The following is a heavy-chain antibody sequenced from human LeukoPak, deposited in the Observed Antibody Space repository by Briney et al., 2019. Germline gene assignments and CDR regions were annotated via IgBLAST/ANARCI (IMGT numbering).Heavy chain of an antibody. Sequence: PSETLSLTCTVSGYSISSGYYWGWIRQPPGKGLEWIGSIYYSGSTYYNPSLKSRVTISVDTSKNQFSLKLSSVTAADTAVYYCASRQRGSNAFDIWGQGIMVTVSS. CDR2: IYYSGST. CDR1: GYSISSGYY. J-gene: IGHJ3*02. V-gene: IGHV4-38-2*02. CDR3: ASRQRGSNAFDI. D-gene: IGHD3-16*01.